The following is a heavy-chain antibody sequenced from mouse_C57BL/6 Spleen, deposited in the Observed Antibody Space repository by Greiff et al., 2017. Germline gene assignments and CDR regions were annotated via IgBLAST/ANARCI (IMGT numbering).Heavy chain of an antibody. CDR2: IYPSDSET. V-gene: IGHV1-61*01. D-gene: IGHD2-5*01. J-gene: IGHJ3*01. CDR3: AREVSYYSNYESCAY. Sequence: QVQLQQPGAELVRPGSSVKLSCKASGYTFTSYWMDWVKQRPGQGLEWIGNIYPSDSETHYNQKFKDKATLTVDKCSSTAYMQLSSLTSEDSAVYYCAREVSYYSNYESCAYWGQGTLVTVSA. CDR1: GYTFTSYW.